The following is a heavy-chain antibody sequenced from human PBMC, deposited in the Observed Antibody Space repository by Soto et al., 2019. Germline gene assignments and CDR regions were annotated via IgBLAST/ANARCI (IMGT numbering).Heavy chain of an antibody. CDR1: GFTFDDYT. CDR2: ISWDGGST. CDR3: AKDSRERWSSSQTNMDV. V-gene: IGHV3-43*01. Sequence: GGSLRLSCAASGFTFDDYTMHWVRQAPGKGLEWVSLISWDGGSTYYADSVKGRFTISRDNSKNSLYLQMNSLRTEDTALYYCAKDSRERWSSSQTNMDVWGQGTTVTVSS. J-gene: IGHJ6*02. D-gene: IGHD6-13*01.